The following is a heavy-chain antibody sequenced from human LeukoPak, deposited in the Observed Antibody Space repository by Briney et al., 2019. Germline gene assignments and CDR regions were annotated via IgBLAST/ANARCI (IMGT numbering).Heavy chain of an antibody. J-gene: IGHJ3*02. V-gene: IGHV3-7*03. CDR1: GFTFSSYW. CDR3: ARDQEDYYDSSGYSHDAFDI. D-gene: IGHD3-22*01. CDR2: IKQDGSEK. Sequence: GRSLRLSCAASGFTFSSYWMSWVRQAPGKGLEWVSNIKQDGSEKYYVDSVKGRFTISRDNAKNSLYLQMNSLRAEDTAVYYCARDQEDYYDSSGYSHDAFDIWGQGTMVTVSS.